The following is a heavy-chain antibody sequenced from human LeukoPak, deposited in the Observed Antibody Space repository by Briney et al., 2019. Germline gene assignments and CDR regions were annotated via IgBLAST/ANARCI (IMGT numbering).Heavy chain of an antibody. J-gene: IGHJ4*02. D-gene: IGHD5-12*01. CDR2: INHSGST. CDR1: GGSFSGYY. Sequence: SETLSLTCAVYGGSFSGYYWSWIRQPPGKGLEWIGEINHSGSTNYNPSLKSRVTISVDTSKNQFSLKLSSVTAADTAVYYCARLTDSGYDPTTDYWGQGTLVTVSS. CDR3: ARLTDSGYDPTTDY. V-gene: IGHV4-34*01.